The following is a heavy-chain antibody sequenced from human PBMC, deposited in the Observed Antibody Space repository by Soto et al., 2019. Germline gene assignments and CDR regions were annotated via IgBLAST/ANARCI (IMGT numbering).Heavy chain of an antibody. CDR3: AKSRYSSSWTDY. J-gene: IGHJ4*02. CDR2: ISGSGGST. Sequence: PGGSLRLSCAASGFTFSSYSMNWVRKAPGKGLEWVSAISGSGGSTYYADSVKGRFTISRDNSKNTLYLQMNSLRAEDTAVYYCAKSRYSSSWTDYWGQGTLVTVSS. CDR1: GFTFSSYS. V-gene: IGHV3-23*01. D-gene: IGHD6-13*01.